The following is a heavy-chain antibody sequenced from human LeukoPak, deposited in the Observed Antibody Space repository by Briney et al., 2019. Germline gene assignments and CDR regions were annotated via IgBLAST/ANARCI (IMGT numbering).Heavy chain of an antibody. CDR1: GFTFSSYA. D-gene: IGHD3-16*01. Sequence: GGSLRLSCAASGFTFSSYAMHWVRQAPGKGLEWVAVIWYDGSNKYYADSVKGRFTISRDNSKNTLYLQMNSLRAEDTAVSYCAKDGGMMGAFDIWGQGTMVTVSS. J-gene: IGHJ3*02. V-gene: IGHV3-33*06. CDR3: AKDGGMMGAFDI. CDR2: IWYDGSNK.